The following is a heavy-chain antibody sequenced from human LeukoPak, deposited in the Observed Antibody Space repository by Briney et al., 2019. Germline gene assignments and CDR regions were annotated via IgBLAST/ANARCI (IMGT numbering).Heavy chain of an antibody. V-gene: IGHV4-4*07. CDR1: GGSISNYY. D-gene: IGHD6-13*01. Sequence: SETLSLTCTVSGGSISNYYWSWIRQPAGKGLEWIGRIYSSGITNCNPSLKSRVSMSVDTSKNQFSLKLTSVAAADTAVYYCARAGGYGSPLGYWGQGTLVTVSS. CDR3: ARAGGYGSPLGY. J-gene: IGHJ4*02. CDR2: IYSSGIT.